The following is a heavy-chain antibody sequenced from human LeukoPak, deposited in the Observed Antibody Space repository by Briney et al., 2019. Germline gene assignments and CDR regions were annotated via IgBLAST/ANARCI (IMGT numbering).Heavy chain of an antibody. V-gene: IGHV4-39*07. J-gene: IGHJ3*02. CDR3: AREPGIVGARGAFDI. CDR2: IYYSGST. Sequence: SETLSLTCTVSGGSISSSSYYWGWIRQPPGKGLEWIGSIYYSGSTYYNPSLKSRVTISVDKSKNQFSLKLSSVTAADTAVYYCAREPGIVGARGAFDIWGQGTMVTVSS. CDR1: GGSISSSSYY. D-gene: IGHD1-26*01.